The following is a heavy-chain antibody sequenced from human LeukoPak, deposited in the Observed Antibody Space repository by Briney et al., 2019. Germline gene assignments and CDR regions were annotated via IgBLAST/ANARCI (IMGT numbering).Heavy chain of an antibody. D-gene: IGHD3-22*01. Sequence: SETLSVTCAVYGGSFTGYHWTWIRQSPGKGLEWIGDINPSGSTYYNPSLKSRLTISVDTSKNQFSLKLRSVTAADTAVYYCARGRHDITMIVVVMTSVSYYLDVWGKGTTVTVS. CDR2: INPSGST. CDR3: ARGRHDITMIVVVMTSVSYYLDV. CDR1: GGSFTGYH. V-gene: IGHV4-34*01. J-gene: IGHJ6*03.